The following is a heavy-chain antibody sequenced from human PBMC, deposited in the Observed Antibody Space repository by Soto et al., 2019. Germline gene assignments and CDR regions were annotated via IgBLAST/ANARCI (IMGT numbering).Heavy chain of an antibody. CDR1: GFTFSSYS. CDR3: ARGGSGRYEDVDY. D-gene: IGHD6-19*01. V-gene: IGHV3-21*01. CDR2: ISTSSSYI. J-gene: IGHJ4*02. Sequence: EVQLVESGGGLVKPGGSLRLSCAASGFTFSSYSMNWVRQAPGKGLEWVSSISTSSSYIHYADSVKGRFTISRDNAKNSMYLQMNSLRAEDTAVYYRARGGSGRYEDVDYWGQGTLVTVSS.